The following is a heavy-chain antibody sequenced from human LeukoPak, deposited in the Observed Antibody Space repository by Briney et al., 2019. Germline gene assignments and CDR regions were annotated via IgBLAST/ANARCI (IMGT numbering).Heavy chain of an antibody. J-gene: IGHJ4*02. CDR1: GFTFSSYE. CDR2: ISSSGSSI. CDR3: ARRGYYDTSGYLFDD. Sequence: GGSLRLSCAASGFTFSSYEMNWVRQAPGRGLELVSYISSSGSSIYYVDSVKGRFIISRDNAKNSLFLQMNSLRAEDTAVYYCARRGYYDTSGYLFDDWGQGTLVTVSS. D-gene: IGHD3-22*01. V-gene: IGHV3-48*03.